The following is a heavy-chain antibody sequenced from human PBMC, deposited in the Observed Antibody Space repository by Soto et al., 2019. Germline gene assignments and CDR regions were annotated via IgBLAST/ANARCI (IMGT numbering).Heavy chain of an antibody. D-gene: IGHD3-10*01. J-gene: IGHJ5*02. CDR2: IYYSGST. V-gene: IGHV4-59*01. Sequence: SETLSLTCTVSGGSISSYYWSWIRQPPGKGLEWIGYIYYSGSTNYNPSLKSRVTISVDTSKNQFSLKLSSVTAADTAVYYCAMNRGVPKWFDPWGQGTLVTSPQ. CDR1: GGSISSYY. CDR3: AMNRGVPKWFDP.